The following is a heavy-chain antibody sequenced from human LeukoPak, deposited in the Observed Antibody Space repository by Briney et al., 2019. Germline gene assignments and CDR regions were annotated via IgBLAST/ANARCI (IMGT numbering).Heavy chain of an antibody. D-gene: IGHD3-22*01. V-gene: IGHV3-48*03. CDR3: AREGSSGYREVDY. J-gene: IGHJ4*02. CDR2: ISSSGSTI. CDR1: GFTFSSYE. Sequence: PGGSLRLSGAASGFTFSSYEMNWVRQGPGKGLECVSYISSSGSTIYYADSVKGRFTISRDNAKNSLYLQMNSLRAEDTAVYYCAREGSSGYREVDYWGQGTLVTVSS.